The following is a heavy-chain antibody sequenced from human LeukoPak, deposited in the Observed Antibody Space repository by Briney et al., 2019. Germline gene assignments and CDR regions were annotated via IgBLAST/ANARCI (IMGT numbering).Heavy chain of an antibody. CDR3: ARESPVAAVGRSWFDP. D-gene: IGHD6-13*01. CDR2: VSGSGTST. J-gene: IGHJ5*02. V-gene: IGHV3-23*01. CDR1: GFTFSSYA. Sequence: PGGSLRLTCASSGFTFSSYAMTWVRQAPGKGLDWVSLVSGSGTSTYYADSVKGRFTVSRDNSKNTVSLQMNSLRDDDTAVYFCARESPVAAVGRSWFDPWGQGTLVTVSS.